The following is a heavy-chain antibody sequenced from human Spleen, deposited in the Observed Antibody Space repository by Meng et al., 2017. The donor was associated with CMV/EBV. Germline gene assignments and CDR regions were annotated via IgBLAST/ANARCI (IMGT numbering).Heavy chain of an antibody. CDR3: ASSEYFDY. CDR1: GFTFSSYA. Sequence: GGSLRLSCAASGFTFSSYAMHWVRQAPGKGLEWVAVIWYDGSDQYYADSVKGRFTISRDNSKNTLYLDMNSLRAADTAVYYCASSEYFDYWGQGTLVTVSS. V-gene: IGHV3-33*08. J-gene: IGHJ4*02. D-gene: IGHD3-10*01. CDR2: IWYDGSDQ.